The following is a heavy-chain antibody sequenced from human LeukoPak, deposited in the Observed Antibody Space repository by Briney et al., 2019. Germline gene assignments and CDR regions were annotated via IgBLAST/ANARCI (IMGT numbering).Heavy chain of an antibody. CDR1: GGSISSYY. Sequence: SETLSLTCTVSGGSISSYYWTWMRQPPGKGLEWIGYIYYTGSTNYNPSLKSRVTISVDTSKNQFSLKLSSVTAADTAVYYCARVPHYDFWSGYYLNWFDPWGQGTLVTVSS. CDR2: IYYTGST. J-gene: IGHJ5*02. D-gene: IGHD3-3*01. CDR3: ARVPHYDFWSGYYLNWFDP. V-gene: IGHV4-59*01.